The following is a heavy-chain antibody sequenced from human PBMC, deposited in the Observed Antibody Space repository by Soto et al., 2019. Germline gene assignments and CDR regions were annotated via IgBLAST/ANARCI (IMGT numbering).Heavy chain of an antibody. CDR1: GFSFSSFA. D-gene: IGHD5-18*01. Sequence: VGSLRLSCEASGFSFSSFAMNWVRQAPGRGLEWVSYISDDGASIYYADSLKGRFTISRDNAKNSLSLQMNNLRAEDTAVYYCARENSVQAWLHHFDHWGLGTLATVSS. CDR2: ISDDGASI. J-gene: IGHJ4*02. V-gene: IGHV3-48*03. CDR3: ARENSVQAWLHHFDH.